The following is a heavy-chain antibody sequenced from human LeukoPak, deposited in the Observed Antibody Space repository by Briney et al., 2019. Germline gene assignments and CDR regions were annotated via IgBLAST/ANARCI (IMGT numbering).Heavy chain of an antibody. V-gene: IGHV3-7*01. J-gene: IGHJ4*02. D-gene: IGHD2-2*01. CDR1: GFTFWRYW. CDR2: IRQDGSEK. CDR3: ARENRSTSCCFDY. Sequence: GVSLSLSCAASGFTFWRYWMSWVRQAPGRGLEWVANIRQDGSEKYYVDPVKGQFNISRDKAKNSLYLQMTSLRAEDTAVYYCARENRSTSCCFDYWGQGTLVTVSS.